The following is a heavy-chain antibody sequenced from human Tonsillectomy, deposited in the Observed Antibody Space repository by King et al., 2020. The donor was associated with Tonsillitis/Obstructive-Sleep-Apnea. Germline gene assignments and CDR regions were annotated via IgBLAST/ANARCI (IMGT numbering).Heavy chain of an antibody. CDR2: ISSSGSTI. V-gene: IGHV3-48*03. D-gene: IGHD1-26*01. Sequence: ETQLVQSGGSLVQPGGSLRLSCAASGFTFSNYEMNWVRQAPGKGLEWVSYISSSGSTIYYADSVKGRFTISRDNARSSVYLQMNSLRADDTAVYYCARDVSGVGATPDYWGQGTLVTVSS. CDR1: GFTFSNYE. CDR3: ARDVSGVGATPDY. J-gene: IGHJ4*02.